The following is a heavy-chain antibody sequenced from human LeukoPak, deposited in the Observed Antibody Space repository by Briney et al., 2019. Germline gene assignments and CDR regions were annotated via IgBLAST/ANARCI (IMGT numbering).Heavy chain of an antibody. CDR2: FDPEDGET. D-gene: IGHD6-13*01. CDR1: GYTLTELS. Sequence: ASVKVSCKVSGYTLTELSMHWVRQAPGKGLEWMGGFDPEDGETIYAQKFQGRVTMTEDTSTDTAYMELSSLRSEDTAVYYCATDVSPDSSSWYSGAFDIWGPGTMVTVSS. CDR3: ATDVSPDSSSWYSGAFDI. V-gene: IGHV1-24*01. J-gene: IGHJ3*02.